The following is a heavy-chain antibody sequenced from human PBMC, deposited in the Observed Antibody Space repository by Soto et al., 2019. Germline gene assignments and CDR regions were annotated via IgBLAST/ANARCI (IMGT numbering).Heavy chain of an antibody. Sequence: SVKVSCKASGGTFRSYAISWVRQAPGQGLEWMGGIIPIFGTANYAQKFQGRVTITADESTSTAYMELSSLRSEDTAVYYCARVRERYSCGSNWFDPWGQGTLVTVSS. CDR1: GGTFRSYA. CDR2: IIPIFGTA. CDR3: ARVRERYSCGSNWFDP. J-gene: IGHJ5*02. D-gene: IGHD5-18*01. V-gene: IGHV1-69*13.